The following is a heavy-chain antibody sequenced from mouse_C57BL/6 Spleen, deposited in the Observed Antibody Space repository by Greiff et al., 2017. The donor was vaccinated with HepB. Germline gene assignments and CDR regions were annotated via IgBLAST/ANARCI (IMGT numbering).Heavy chain of an antibody. CDR2: INPNNGGT. CDR1: GYTFTDYN. V-gene: IGHV1-22*01. CDR3: ARPCTMVRTSFAY. D-gene: IGHD2-2*01. Sequence: EVQLQQSGPELVKPGASVKMSCKASGYTFTDYNMHWVKQSHGKSLEWIGYINPNNGGTSHNQKFKGKATLTVNKSSSAAYMEIRSLTSEDSAAYYCARPCTMVRTSFAYWGQGTLVTVSA. J-gene: IGHJ3*01.